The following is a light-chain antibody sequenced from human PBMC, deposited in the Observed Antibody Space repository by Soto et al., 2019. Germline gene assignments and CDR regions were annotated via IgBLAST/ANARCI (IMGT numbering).Light chain of an antibody. V-gene: IGLV2-8*01. J-gene: IGLJ3*02. Sequence: QSVLTQPPSASGSPGQSVAFSCTGTSSDVGGYNYVSWYQQHPGKAPKLIIYEVTKRPSGVPDRFSGSKSGNTASLTVSGLQAEDEADYYCSSYAGSNTWVFGGGTKVTVL. CDR2: EVT. CDR3: SSYAGSNTWV. CDR1: SSDVGGYNY.